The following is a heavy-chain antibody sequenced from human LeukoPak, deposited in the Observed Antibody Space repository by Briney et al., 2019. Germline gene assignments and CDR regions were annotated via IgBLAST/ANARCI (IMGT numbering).Heavy chain of an antibody. Sequence: ASVKVSCKASGYTFTIYAMHWVRQAPGQRLEWMGWINAGNGNTKYSQKFQGRVTITRDTSASTAYMELSSLRSKDTAVYYCARDRGVVVVAATENWFDPWGQGTLVTVSS. CDR2: INAGNGNT. V-gene: IGHV1-3*01. CDR3: ARDRGVVVVAATENWFDP. CDR1: GYTFTIYA. J-gene: IGHJ5*02. D-gene: IGHD2-15*01.